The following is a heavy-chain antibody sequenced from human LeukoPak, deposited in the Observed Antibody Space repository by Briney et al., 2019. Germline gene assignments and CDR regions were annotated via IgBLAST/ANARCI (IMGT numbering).Heavy chain of an antibody. V-gene: IGHV4-59*01. Sequence: SETLSLTCTVSGGSISSYYWSWIRQPPGKGLEWIGYIYYSGSTNYNPSLKSRVTISVDTSKNQFSLKLSSVTAADTAVYYCARMPYSGSHRVFDYWGQGTLVTVSS. J-gene: IGHJ4*02. CDR1: GGSISSYY. D-gene: IGHD1-26*01. CDR2: IYYSGST. CDR3: ARMPYSGSHRVFDY.